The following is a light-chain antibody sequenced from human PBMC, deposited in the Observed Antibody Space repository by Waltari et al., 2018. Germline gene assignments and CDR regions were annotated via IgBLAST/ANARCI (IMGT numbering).Light chain of an antibody. CDR2: EGS. CDR1: SSDVGSYNL. CDR3: CSYAGSNTWV. V-gene: IGLV2-23*01. J-gene: IGLJ3*02. Sequence: QSALTQPASVSGSPGQSITISCTGTSSDVGSYNLFPWYQHHPGKAPKLMIYEGSKRPSGVSNRFSGSKSGNTASLTISGLQAEDEADYYCCSYAGSNTWVFGEGTKLTVL.